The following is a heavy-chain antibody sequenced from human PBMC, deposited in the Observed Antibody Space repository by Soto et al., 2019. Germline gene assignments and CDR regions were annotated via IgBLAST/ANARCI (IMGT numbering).Heavy chain of an antibody. J-gene: IGHJ4*02. CDR3: ARDGVAARNYFDY. V-gene: IGHV4-34*01. CDR2: INHSGST. Sequence: SSETLSLTCAVYGGSFSGYYWSWIRQPPGKGLEWIGEINHSGSTNYNPSLKSRVTISVDTSKNQFSLKLSSVTAADTAVYYCARDGVAARNYFDYWGQGTLVTVSS. D-gene: IGHD6-6*01. CDR1: GGSFSGYY.